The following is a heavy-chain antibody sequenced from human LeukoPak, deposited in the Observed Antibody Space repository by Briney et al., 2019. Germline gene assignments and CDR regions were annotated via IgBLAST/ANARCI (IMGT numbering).Heavy chain of an antibody. J-gene: IGHJ3*02. CDR1: GFTFHDYA. CDR2: ISWNGDFI. Sequence: GGSLRLSCAASGFTFHDYAMHWVRQAPGKGLEWVSGISWNGDFIVYSDSVKGRFTISRDNAKNSLYLQMNSLRAEDMALYYCAKDSIAAPRLGAFDIGGQGTMVTVSS. D-gene: IGHD6-6*01. CDR3: AKDSIAAPRLGAFDI. V-gene: IGHV3-9*03.